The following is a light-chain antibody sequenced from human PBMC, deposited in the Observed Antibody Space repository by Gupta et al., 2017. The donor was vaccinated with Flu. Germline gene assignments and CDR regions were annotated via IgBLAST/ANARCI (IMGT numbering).Light chain of an antibody. CDR2: EVS. CDR1: IRNIDASSY. V-gene: IGLV2-11*01. J-gene: IGLJ1*01. CDR3: CSYEVNDV. Sequence: TANIRNIDASSYVSGYQQPPSNAPTLMIYEVSKRPEGVPDRFSGSTSGNAASLTDSELQAEDEADYYCCSYEVNDVFGTGTKVTVL.